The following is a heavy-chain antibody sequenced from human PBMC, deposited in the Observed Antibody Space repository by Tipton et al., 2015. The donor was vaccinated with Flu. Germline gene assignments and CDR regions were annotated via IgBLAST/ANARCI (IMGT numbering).Heavy chain of an antibody. V-gene: IGHV3-48*03. D-gene: IGHD3-3*01. CDR2: ISSSGSTI. J-gene: IGHJ6*02. Sequence: SLRLSCAASGFTFSSYEMNWVRQAPGKGLEWVSYISSSGSTIYYADSVKGRFTISRDNAKNSLYLQMNSLRAEDTAVYYCARDGTYYDFWSGYQNYGMDVWGQGTTVTVSS. CDR1: GFTFSSYE. CDR3: ARDGTYYDFWSGYQNYGMDV.